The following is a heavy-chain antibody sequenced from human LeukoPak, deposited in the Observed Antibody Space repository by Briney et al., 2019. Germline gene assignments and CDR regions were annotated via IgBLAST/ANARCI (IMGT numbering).Heavy chain of an antibody. Sequence: SETLSLTCTVSGGSISGSYWSWIRQPPGKALEWIGYIYSSGITNYNPSLKSRVTMSVATSKTQFSLNLDSVPAADTAVYYCARHTAKSYSSSSDWFDPWGQGTLVTVSS. V-gene: IGHV4-4*09. CDR1: GGSISGSY. J-gene: IGHJ5*02. CDR2: IYSSGIT. D-gene: IGHD6-6*01. CDR3: ARHTAKSYSSSSDWFDP.